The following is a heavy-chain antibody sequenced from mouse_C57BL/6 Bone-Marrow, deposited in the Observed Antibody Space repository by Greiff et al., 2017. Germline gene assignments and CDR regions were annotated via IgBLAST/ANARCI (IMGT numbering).Heavy chain of an antibody. J-gene: IGHJ3*01. CDR3: ARGSYYYGSLPWFAY. Sequence: QVQLKQSGSELRSPGSSVKLSCKDFDSEVFPIAYMSWVRQKPGHGFEWIGGILPSIGRTIYGEKFEDKATLDADTLSNTAYLELNSLTSEDSAIYYCARGSYYYGSLPWFAYWGQGTLVTVSA. CDR2: ILPSIGRT. CDR1: DSEVFPIAY. D-gene: IGHD1-1*01. V-gene: IGHV15-2*01.